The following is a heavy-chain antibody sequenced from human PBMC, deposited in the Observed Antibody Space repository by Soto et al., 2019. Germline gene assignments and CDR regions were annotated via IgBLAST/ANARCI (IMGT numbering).Heavy chain of an antibody. V-gene: IGHV4-39*01. CDR1: GGSISSSRYY. CDR3: ARRGAVAGIVSARGYYGMDV. D-gene: IGHD6-19*01. J-gene: IGHJ6*02. CDR2: IYYSGST. Sequence: SETLSLTCTVSGGSISSSRYYGGWIRQPPGKGLEWIGSIYYSGSTYYNPSLKSRVTISVDTSKNQFSLKLSSVTAADTAVYYCARRGAVAGIVSARGYYGMDVWGQGTTVTVSS.